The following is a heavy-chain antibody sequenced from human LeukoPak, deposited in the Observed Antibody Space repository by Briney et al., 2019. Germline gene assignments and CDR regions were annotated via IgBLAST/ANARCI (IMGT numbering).Heavy chain of an antibody. Sequence: AGGSLRLSCAASGFTFSSYAMHWVRQAPGKGLEWVAVISYDGSNKYYADSVKGRFTISRDNSKNTLYLQMNSLRAEDTAVYYCARSRGDSSGWDYYFDYWGQGTLVTVSS. CDR1: GFTFSSYA. CDR3: ARSRGDSSGWDYYFDY. D-gene: IGHD6-19*01. V-gene: IGHV3-30-3*01. J-gene: IGHJ4*02. CDR2: ISYDGSNK.